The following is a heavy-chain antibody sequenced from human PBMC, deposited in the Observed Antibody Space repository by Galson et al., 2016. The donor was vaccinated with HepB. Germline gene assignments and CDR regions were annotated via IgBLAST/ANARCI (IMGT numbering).Heavy chain of an antibody. D-gene: IGHD3-3*01. J-gene: IGHJ6*02. V-gene: IGHV1-18*01. Sequence: SVKVSCKASGYTFSNYGFSWVRQAPGQGLEWMGWISAYNVITKYLQKLQGRVTMTIETSTSTAYMELRSLRSDDTALYYCARDVEGYGMDVWGQGTTVTVSS. CDR3: ARDVEGYGMDV. CDR2: ISAYNVIT. CDR1: GYTFSNYG.